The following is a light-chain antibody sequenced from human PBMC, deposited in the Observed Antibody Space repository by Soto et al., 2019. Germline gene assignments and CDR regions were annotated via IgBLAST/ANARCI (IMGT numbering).Light chain of an antibody. CDR2: SNN. J-gene: IGLJ2*01. CDR1: SSNIGSYA. CDR3: AVWDDSLNGRV. V-gene: IGLV1-44*01. Sequence: QSVLTQPPSASGTPGQRVTISCSGGSSNIGSYAVNWYQQLPGTAPKLLIYSNNQRPSRAPDRFSGSKSGTSASLAISGLQSEDEVDYYCAVWDDSLNGRVFGGGTKLTVL.